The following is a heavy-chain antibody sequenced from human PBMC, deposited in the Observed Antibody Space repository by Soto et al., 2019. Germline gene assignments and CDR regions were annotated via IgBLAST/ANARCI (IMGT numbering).Heavy chain of an antibody. D-gene: IGHD5-18*01. CDR2: ISGSGVGT. J-gene: IGHJ4*02. CDR3: AKVNFRGNQLWLEAFDC. CDR1: GFTFNNYV. V-gene: IGHV3-23*01. Sequence: EVQLLESGGGLVQPGGSLRLSCAASGFTFNNYVMTWVRQAPGKGLEWVSAISGSGVGTNYADSVKGRFTISRDNSKNTLYLQMNSLRAGDTAIYYCAKVNFRGNQLWLEAFDCWGQGTLVTVSS.